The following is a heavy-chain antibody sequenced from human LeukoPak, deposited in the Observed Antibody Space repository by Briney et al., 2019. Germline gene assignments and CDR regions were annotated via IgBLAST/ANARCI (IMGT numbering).Heavy chain of an antibody. V-gene: IGHV3-74*01. CDR3: ARDLYYYDGSGHYSWYFDL. CDR2: INTDGTNM. D-gene: IGHD3-22*01. Sequence: GGSLRLSCAASGFTFSNYWMHWVRQVPGKGLVWVSQINTDGTNMNYADSVKGRFTISRDNAKNTLYLQMNSLRAEDTAVYYCARDLYYYDGSGHYSWYFDLWGRGTLVTVSS. J-gene: IGHJ2*01. CDR1: GFTFSNYW.